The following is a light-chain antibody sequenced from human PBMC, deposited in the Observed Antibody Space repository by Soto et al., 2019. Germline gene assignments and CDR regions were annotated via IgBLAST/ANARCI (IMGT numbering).Light chain of an antibody. CDR1: QSVSSTY. J-gene: IGKJ4*01. V-gene: IGKV3-20*01. Sequence: EIVLTQSPGTLSLSPGERATLSCRASQSVSSTYLAWYQQKPGQAPSLLIYGASRRATGIPDRFSGSGSGTDFTLTISGLEPEDFAVYSCQQYERSPPTFGGGTKVEIK. CDR2: GAS. CDR3: QQYERSPPT.